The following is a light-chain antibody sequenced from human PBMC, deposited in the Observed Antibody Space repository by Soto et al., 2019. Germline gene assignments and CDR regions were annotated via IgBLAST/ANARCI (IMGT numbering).Light chain of an antibody. CDR1: QSVSSSY. CDR2: GES. CDR3: QQYGSSSYT. V-gene: IGKV3-20*01. Sequence: EIVLTQSPGTLSLSPGERATLSCRASQSVSSSYLAWYQQKPGQAPRLLIYGESSRATGIPDRFSGSGSGKDFTLTISRMEPEDFAVYYCQQYGSSSYTFGQGTKLEIK. J-gene: IGKJ2*01.